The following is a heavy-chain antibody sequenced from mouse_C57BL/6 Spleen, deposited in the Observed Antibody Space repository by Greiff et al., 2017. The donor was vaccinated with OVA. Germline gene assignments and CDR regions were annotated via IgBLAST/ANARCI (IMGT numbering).Heavy chain of an antibody. CDR2: IDPETGGT. CDR1: GYTFTDYE. D-gene: IGHD1-1*01. CDR3: TRRTVVAPFAY. J-gene: IGHJ3*01. V-gene: IGHV1-15*01. Sequence: VKLVESGAELVRPGASVTLSCKASGYTFTDYEMHWVKQTPVHGLEWIGAIDPETGGTAYNQKFKGKAILTADKSSSTAYMELRSLTSEDSAVYYCTRRTVVAPFAYWGQGTLVTVSA.